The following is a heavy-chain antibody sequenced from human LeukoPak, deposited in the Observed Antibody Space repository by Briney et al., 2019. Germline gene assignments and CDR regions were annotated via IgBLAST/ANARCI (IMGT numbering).Heavy chain of an antibody. V-gene: IGHV3-64D*06. J-gene: IGHJ4*02. CDR1: EFTFGTYA. CDR3: ARLAAAGHSDY. D-gene: IGHD6-25*01. CDR2: ISSNGRDT. Sequence: GGSLRLSCSASEFTFGTYAMLWVRQAPGKGLEYVSAISSNGRDTYYAASVRGRFSISRVNSNNTLYLQMNSLRPEDTAMYYCARLAAAGHSDYCGQGALVAVSS.